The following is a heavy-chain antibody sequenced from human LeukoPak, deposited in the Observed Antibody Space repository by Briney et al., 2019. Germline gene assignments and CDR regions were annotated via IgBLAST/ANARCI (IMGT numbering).Heavy chain of an antibody. V-gene: IGHV3-23*01. Sequence: GGSLRLSCAASGFSFSSYAMTWARQAPVKGLEWVSAISGDGTRTYYADSVKGRFTISRDNSKNTLYLEMSSLRVEDTPIYYCAKWPEGAMDYFDYWGQGTLVTVSS. CDR2: ISGDGTRT. J-gene: IGHJ4*02. D-gene: IGHD3-16*01. CDR1: GFSFSSYA. CDR3: AKWPEGAMDYFDY.